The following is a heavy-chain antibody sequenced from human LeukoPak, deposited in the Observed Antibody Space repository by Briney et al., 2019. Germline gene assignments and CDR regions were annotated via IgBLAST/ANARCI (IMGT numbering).Heavy chain of an antibody. D-gene: IGHD1-26*01. Sequence: PSETLSLTCTVSGGSISSYYWSWIRQPAGKGLEWIGRIYTSGSTNYNPSLKSRVTISVDKSKNQFPLKLSSVTAADTAVYYCARELSGSSDAFDIWGQGTMVTVSS. V-gene: IGHV4-4*07. CDR1: GGSISSYY. CDR2: IYTSGST. J-gene: IGHJ3*02. CDR3: ARELSGSSDAFDI.